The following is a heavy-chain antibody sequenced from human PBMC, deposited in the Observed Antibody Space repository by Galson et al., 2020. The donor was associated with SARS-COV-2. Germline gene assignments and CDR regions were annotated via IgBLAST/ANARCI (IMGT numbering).Heavy chain of an antibody. CDR2: IIPIFGTA. CDR1: GGTFSSYA. CDR3: ARDGSMREMATIGTFYFDY. D-gene: IGHD5-12*01. Sequence: SVKVSCKASGGTFSSYAISWVRQAPGQGLEWMGGIIPIFGTANYAQKFQGRVTITADESTSTAYMELSSLRSEDTAVYYCARDGSMREMATIGTFYFDYWGKGTLVTVSS. V-gene: IGHV1-69*13. J-gene: IGHJ4*02.